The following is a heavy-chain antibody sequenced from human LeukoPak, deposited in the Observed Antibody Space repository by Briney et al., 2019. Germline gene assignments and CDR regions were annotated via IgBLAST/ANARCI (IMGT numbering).Heavy chain of an antibody. D-gene: IGHD1-14*01. CDR3: ARGGTVDDAFDI. V-gene: IGHV3-21*01. Sequence: GGSLRLSCAASGFTFSSYSMNWVRQAPGRWLEWVSSISSSSSYIYYADSVKGRFTISRDNAKNSLYLQMNSLRAEDTAVYYCARGGTVDDAFDIWGQGTMVTVSS. CDR2: ISSSSSYI. J-gene: IGHJ3*02. CDR1: GFTFSSYS.